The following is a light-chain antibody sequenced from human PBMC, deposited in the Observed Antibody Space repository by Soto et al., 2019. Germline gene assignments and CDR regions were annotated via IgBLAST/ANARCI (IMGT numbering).Light chain of an antibody. CDR2: RNN. Sequence: QSVLTQPPSASGTPGERVTISCSGSSSNIGTNYVYWYQHLPGTAPKLLIYRNNQRPLGVPDRFSGSKSGTSASLTISGLRSEDEADYYCATWDGNLSGVFGGGTKVTVL. CDR1: SSNIGTNY. J-gene: IGLJ2*01. CDR3: ATWDGNLSGV. V-gene: IGLV1-47*01.